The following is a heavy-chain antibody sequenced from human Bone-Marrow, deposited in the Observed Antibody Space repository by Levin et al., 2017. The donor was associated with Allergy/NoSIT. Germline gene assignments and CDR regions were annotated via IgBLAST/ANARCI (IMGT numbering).Heavy chain of an antibody. D-gene: IGHD6-19*01. V-gene: IGHV4-30-4*01. CDR1: GDSIRSGDYF. J-gene: IGHJ2*01. CDR2: IYVTGGT. CDR3: ASVPSKGMEVAGTFDL. Sequence: SETLSLTCSVSGDSIRSGDYFWTWIRQTPGKGLEWIGYIYVTGGTYYNPSLQSRITLSMDTSKNQFSLQLSSVTAADTAVYFCASVPSKGMEVAGTFDLWGRGTLAIVSS.